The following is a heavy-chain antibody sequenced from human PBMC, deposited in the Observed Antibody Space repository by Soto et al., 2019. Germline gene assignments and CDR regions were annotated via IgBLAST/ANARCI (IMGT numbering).Heavy chain of an antibody. D-gene: IGHD5-12*01. V-gene: IGHV1-2*04. CDR3: ARRLYGGYDSIPTPFDY. CDR2: INPNSGGT. J-gene: IGHJ4*02. CDR1: GYTFTNFG. Sequence: ASVKVSCKASGYTFTNFGISWLRQAPGQGLEWMGWINPNSGGTNYAQKFQGWVTMTRDASISTAYMELSRLRSDDTAVYYCARRLYGGYDSIPTPFDYWGQGTLVTVSS.